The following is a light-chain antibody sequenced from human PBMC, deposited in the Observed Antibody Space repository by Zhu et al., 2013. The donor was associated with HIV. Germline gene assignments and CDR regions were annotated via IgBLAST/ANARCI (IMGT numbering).Light chain of an antibody. J-gene: IGKJ2*01. V-gene: IGKV1-39*01. CDR2: AAS. Sequence: DIQMTQSPSSLSASIGDRVTITCRASQSVSSYLNWYQQKPRKAPKLLIYAASSLQSGVPSRFSGSGSGTDFTLTISSLQPEDFAVYFCQQSFVVPYTFGRGPRWRSN. CDR1: QSVSSY. CDR3: QQSFVVPYT.